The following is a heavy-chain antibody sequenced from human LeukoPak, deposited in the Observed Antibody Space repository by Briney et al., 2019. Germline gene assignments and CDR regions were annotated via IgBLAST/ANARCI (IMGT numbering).Heavy chain of an antibody. Sequence: GGSLRLSCAASGFTFSSYDMHWVRQAPGKGLEWVAFIESDGSNKYYAESVKGRFTISRDNSKNTLYLQMNSLRVEDTAVYYCAKGGTSWTIDYWGQGTLVAVSS. D-gene: IGHD2-2*01. J-gene: IGHJ4*02. CDR3: AKGGTSWTIDY. CDR1: GFTFSSYD. V-gene: IGHV3-30*02. CDR2: IESDGSNK.